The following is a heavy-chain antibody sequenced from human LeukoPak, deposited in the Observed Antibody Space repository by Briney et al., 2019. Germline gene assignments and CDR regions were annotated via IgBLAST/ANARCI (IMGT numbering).Heavy chain of an antibody. V-gene: IGHV4-39*01. Sequence: SETLSLTCTVSGGSISSSSYYWGWIRQPPGKGLEWIGSIYYSGSTYYNPSLKSRVTISVDTSKNQFSLKLSSVTAADTAVYYCARATIQLWLDCWGQGTLVTVSS. CDR2: IYYSGST. CDR1: GGSISSSSYY. J-gene: IGHJ5*01. CDR3: ARATIQLWLDC. D-gene: IGHD5-18*01.